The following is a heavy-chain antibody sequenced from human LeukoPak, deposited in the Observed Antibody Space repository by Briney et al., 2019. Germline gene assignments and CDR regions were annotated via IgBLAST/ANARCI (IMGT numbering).Heavy chain of an antibody. CDR3: ARDRARYCTNGVCYFFDY. J-gene: IGHJ4*02. CDR1: GYTFTDDY. V-gene: IGHV1-2*02. CDR2: INPNSGGT. D-gene: IGHD2-8*01. Sequence: ASVKVSCKASGYTFTDDYIHWVRQAPGQGLEWMGWINPNSGGTNYAQKFQGRVTMTRDTSISTAYMELSRLRSDDTAVYYCARDRARYCTNGVCYFFDYWGQRTLVTVSS.